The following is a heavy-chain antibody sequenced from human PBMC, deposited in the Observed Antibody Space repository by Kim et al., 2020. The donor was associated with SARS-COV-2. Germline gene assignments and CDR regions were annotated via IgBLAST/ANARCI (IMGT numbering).Heavy chain of an antibody. CDR2: INAGNGNT. V-gene: IGHV1-3*01. Sequence: ASVKVSCKASGYTFTSYAMHWVRQAPGQRIEWMGWINAGNGNTKYSQKFQGRVTITRDTSASTAYMELSSLRSEDTAVYYCARDRWPYGYKEEPAFDIWGQGTMVTVSS. J-gene: IGHJ3*02. D-gene: IGHD5-18*01. CDR1: GYTFTSYA. CDR3: ARDRWPYGYKEEPAFDI.